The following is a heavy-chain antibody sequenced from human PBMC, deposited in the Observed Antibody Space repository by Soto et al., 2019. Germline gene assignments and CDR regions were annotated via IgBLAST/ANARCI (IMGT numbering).Heavy chain of an antibody. CDR3: ASSKRPTVLVDY. J-gene: IGHJ4*02. D-gene: IGHD2-8*02. CDR2: IYHSGTI. V-gene: IGHV4-4*02. CDR1: GDSINSSNC. Sequence: QVQLQESGPGLVKPSGTLSLTCAVSGDSINSSNCWSWVRQPPGKGLEWIGEIYHSGTINYHPSLKSRISISLDKSKNQFSLKLTSVTAADTAVYFCASSKRPTVLVDYWGQGALVTVSS.